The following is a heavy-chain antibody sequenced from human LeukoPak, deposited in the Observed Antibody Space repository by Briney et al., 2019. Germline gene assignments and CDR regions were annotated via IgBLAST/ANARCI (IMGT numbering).Heavy chain of an antibody. CDR2: IKEDGSEK. CDR3: AREIVGGASAFDY. CDR1: GFTFSTYC. D-gene: IGHD4-23*01. Sequence: PGGSLRLSCAASGFTFSTYCMSWVRQAPGQGREWVANIKEDGSEKHYMDSVKGRFPISRDNAKSSLSLQLNSLRAEDTALYYCAREIVGGASAFDYWGQGTLVTVSS. V-gene: IGHV3-7*03. J-gene: IGHJ4*02.